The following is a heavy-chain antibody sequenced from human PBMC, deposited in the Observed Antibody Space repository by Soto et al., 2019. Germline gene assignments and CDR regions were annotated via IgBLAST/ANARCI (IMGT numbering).Heavy chain of an antibody. V-gene: IGHV3-21*06. CDR1: GFTFSSFV. D-gene: IGHD5-18*01. CDR2: ITSDSGSI. Sequence: DVQLVESGGGLVKPGGSLRLSRAASGFTFSSFVMHWVRQAPGKGLEWVSSITSDSGSIYYGDSVKGRFTISRDNAKNFLSLQMTILGAEDTAVDYSESDNDTYDQMVIDSWGQGTLVTVSS. CDR3: ESDNDTYDQMVIDS. J-gene: IGHJ4*02.